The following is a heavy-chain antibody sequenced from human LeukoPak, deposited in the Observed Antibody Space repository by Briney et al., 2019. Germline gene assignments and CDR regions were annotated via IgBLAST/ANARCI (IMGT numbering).Heavy chain of an antibody. Sequence: GESLKISCKGSGYSFTSYWIGWVRQMPGKGLEWMGIIYPGDSDTRYSPSFQGQVTISADKSISTAYLQWSSLKASDTAMYYCARLPDVAVAGTVGFFDYWGQGTLVTVSP. D-gene: IGHD6-19*01. CDR2: IYPGDSDT. CDR1: GYSFTSYW. CDR3: ARLPDVAVAGTVGFFDY. J-gene: IGHJ4*02. V-gene: IGHV5-51*01.